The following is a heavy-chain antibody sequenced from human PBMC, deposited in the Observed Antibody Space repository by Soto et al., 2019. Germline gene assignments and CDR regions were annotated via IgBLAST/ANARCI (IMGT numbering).Heavy chain of an antibody. D-gene: IGHD3-22*01. CDR2: ISHDANQT. CDR3: ARDASRDGYT. J-gene: IGHJ5*02. CDR1: GFVFSKYS. V-gene: IGHV3-30*04. Sequence: QVRLVESGGAVVQPGRSLKLSCATSGFVFSKYSMHWVRQSPGKGLEWVAVISHDANQTFYAESVRGRFTISKDRSMNTLFLQMNNWKTADSATYHCARDASRDGYTLGQGTRVTVSS.